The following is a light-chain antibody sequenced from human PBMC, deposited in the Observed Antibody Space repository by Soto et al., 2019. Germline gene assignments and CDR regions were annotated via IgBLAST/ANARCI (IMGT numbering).Light chain of an antibody. V-gene: IGKV1-27*01. CDR3: QEYNSAPQFT. CDR2: AAS. Sequence: DIQMTQSPSSLSASVGDRVTITCRASQGISNYLAWYQQKPGKVPKLLIYAASTLQSGVPSRFSGSGSGTDFTLTISSLQPEDVATYYCQEYNSAPQFTFGPGTKVDIK. J-gene: IGKJ3*01. CDR1: QGISNY.